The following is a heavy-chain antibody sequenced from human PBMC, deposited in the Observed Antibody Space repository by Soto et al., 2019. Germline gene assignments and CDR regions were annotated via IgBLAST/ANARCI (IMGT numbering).Heavy chain of an antibody. V-gene: IGHV4-31*03. J-gene: IGHJ6*02. D-gene: IGHD6-6*01. CDR2: NYYSGIT. CDR1: GGSISSGGYY. Sequence: QVQLQESGPGLVKPSQTLSLTCTVSGGSISSGGYYWTWIRQHPGKGLEWIGYNYYSGITYYNPSPKTRVTISLGTSKNQLSLKLSPVPAADTAVYYCARGSSIAALYSGMHVWGQGTTCTVSS. CDR3: ARGSSIAALYSGMHV.